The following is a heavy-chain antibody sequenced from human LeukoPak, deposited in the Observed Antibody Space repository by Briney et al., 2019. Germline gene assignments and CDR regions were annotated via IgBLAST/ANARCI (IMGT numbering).Heavy chain of an antibody. CDR1: GGSISSSNW. CDR3: ARGRILFTSPLIY. Sequence: SETLSLTCAVSGGSISSSNWWSWVRQPPGKGLEWIGEINHSGSTNYNPSLKSRVTISVDTSKNQFSLKLSSVTAADTAVYYCARGRILFTSPLIYWGQGTLVTVSS. V-gene: IGHV4-4*02. D-gene: IGHD2-21*01. J-gene: IGHJ4*02. CDR2: INHSGST.